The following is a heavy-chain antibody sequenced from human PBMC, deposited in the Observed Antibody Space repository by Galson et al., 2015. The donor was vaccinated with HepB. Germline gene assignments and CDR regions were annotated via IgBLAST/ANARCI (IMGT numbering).Heavy chain of an antibody. CDR2: INTNTGNP. J-gene: IGHJ6*02. Sequence: SVKVSCKASGYTFTSYAMNWVRQAPGQGLEWMGWINTNTGNPTYAQGFTGRFVFSLDTSVSTAYLQISSLKAEDTAVYYCARDEGDIVVVPAARWYYYGMDVWGQGTTVTVSS. CDR1: GYTFTSYA. CDR3: ARDEGDIVVVPAARWYYYGMDV. D-gene: IGHD2-2*01. V-gene: IGHV7-4-1*02.